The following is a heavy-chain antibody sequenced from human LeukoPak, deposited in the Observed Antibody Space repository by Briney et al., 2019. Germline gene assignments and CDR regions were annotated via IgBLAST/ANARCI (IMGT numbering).Heavy chain of an antibody. CDR2: ISYDGSNK. CDR3: ATDPQSSDDAFDI. CDR1: GFTFSSYA. Sequence: GSLRLSCAASGFTFSSYAMHWVRQAPGKGLEWVAVISYDGSNKYYTDSVKGRFTISRDNSKNTLYLQMNSLRAEDTAVYYCATDPQSSDDAFDIWGQGTMVTVSS. V-gene: IGHV3-30-3*01. J-gene: IGHJ3*02.